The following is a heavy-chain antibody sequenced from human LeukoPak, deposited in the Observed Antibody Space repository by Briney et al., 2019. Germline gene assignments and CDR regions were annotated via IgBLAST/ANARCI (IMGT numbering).Heavy chain of an antibody. V-gene: IGHV3-66*01. CDR1: EFSVGSNY. CDR3: ARDRKGGWVQGDAFDI. CDR2: IYSGGST. Sequence: GGSLRLSCAASEFSVGSNYMTWVRQAPGKGLEWVSLIYSGGSTYYADSVKGRFTISRDNSKNTLYLQMNSLRAEDTAVYYCARDRKGGWVQGDAFDIWGQGTMVTVSS. D-gene: IGHD6-19*01. J-gene: IGHJ3*02.